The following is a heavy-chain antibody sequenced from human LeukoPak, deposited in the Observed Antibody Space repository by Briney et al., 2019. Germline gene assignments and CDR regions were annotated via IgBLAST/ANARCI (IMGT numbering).Heavy chain of an antibody. Sequence: SVKVSCKTSGGTFSSYAISWVRQAPGQGLEWMGGIIPIFGTTNYAQKFQGRVRITAAESTSTAYMELSSLRSEDTAVYYCAREGLEMATNSHPSPLYYFDYWGQGTLVTVSS. D-gene: IGHD5-24*01. J-gene: IGHJ4*02. CDR1: GGTFSSYA. V-gene: IGHV1-69*13. CDR2: IIPIFGTT. CDR3: AREGLEMATNSHPSPLYYFDY.